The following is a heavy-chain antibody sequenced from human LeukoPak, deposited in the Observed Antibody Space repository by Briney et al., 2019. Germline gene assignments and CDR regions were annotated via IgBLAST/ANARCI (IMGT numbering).Heavy chain of an antibody. CDR1: GYSFTSYW. Sequence: GESLKISCKGSGYSFTSYWIGWVRQMPGKGLEWMGIIYPGDSDTRYSPSFQGQVTISADKSISTAYLQWSSLKASDTAMYYCARLYDSSGYYLAYYYYYGMDVWGQGTTVTVSS. V-gene: IGHV5-51*01. CDR3: ARLYDSSGYYLAYYYYYGMDV. D-gene: IGHD3-22*01. CDR2: IYPGDSDT. J-gene: IGHJ6*02.